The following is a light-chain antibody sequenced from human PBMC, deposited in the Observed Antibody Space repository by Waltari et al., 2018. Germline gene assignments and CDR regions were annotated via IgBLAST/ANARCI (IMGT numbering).Light chain of an antibody. J-gene: IGKJ3*01. V-gene: IGKV3-11*01. Sequence: EIVLTQSPGTLSLSPGESATLSCRASQSVGSSLAWYQQKPGQAPRLLIHDASNRATGIPARFSGNGSGTDFTLTISSLEPDDFAVYYCHQRSNWPPFTFGPGTTVDLK. CDR3: HQRSNWPPFT. CDR1: QSVGSS. CDR2: DAS.